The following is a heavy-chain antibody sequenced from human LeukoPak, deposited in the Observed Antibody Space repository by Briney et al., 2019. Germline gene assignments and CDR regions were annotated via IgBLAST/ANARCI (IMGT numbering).Heavy chain of an antibody. Sequence: SETLSLTFTVSGDSINIYYWSWIRQPAGKGLEWIGRMYTSGNTNYNPSLKSRATISVDTSKNQFSLELSSVTAADTAVYYCARERLAMVRVVIPKEAWGWFDPWGQGTLVTVSS. CDR1: GDSINIYY. V-gene: IGHV4-4*07. CDR2: MYTSGNT. J-gene: IGHJ5*02. D-gene: IGHD3-10*01. CDR3: ARERLAMVRVVIPKEAWGWFDP.